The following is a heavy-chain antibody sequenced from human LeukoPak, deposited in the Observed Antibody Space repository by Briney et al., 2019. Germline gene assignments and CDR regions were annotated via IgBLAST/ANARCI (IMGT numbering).Heavy chain of an antibody. CDR1: GFTFSSYW. J-gene: IGHJ2*01. CDR2: IKQDGSEK. Sequence: PGGSLRLSCAASGFTFSSYWMSWVRQAPGKGLEWVANIKQDGSEKYYVDSVKGRFTISRDNAKNSLYLQMNSLRAEDTAVYCCARVYDFWSGYYTGNWYFDLWGRGTLVSVSS. V-gene: IGHV3-7*01. CDR3: ARVYDFWSGYYTGNWYFDL. D-gene: IGHD3-3*01.